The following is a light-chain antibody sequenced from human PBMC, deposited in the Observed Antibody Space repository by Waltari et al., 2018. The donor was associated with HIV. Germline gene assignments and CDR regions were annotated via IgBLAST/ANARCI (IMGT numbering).Light chain of an antibody. CDR2: RNN. V-gene: IGLV10-54*01. Sequence: AGLSQPPSLSTGLAQTATLTCTGNSDNVGHQGAVWLQHHQGLPPRLLSHRNNNRPSGVSDRFSTATSGNTAFLTIRGLRSEDEADYFCSAWDSSLTGWIFGGGTQLAVL. CDR3: SAWDSSLTGWI. CDR1: SDNVGHQG. J-gene: IGLJ2*01.